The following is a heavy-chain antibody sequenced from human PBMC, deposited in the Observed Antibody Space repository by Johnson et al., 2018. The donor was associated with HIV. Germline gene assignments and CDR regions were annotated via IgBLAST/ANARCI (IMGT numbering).Heavy chain of an antibody. CDR2: ISYDGTNN. CDR1: GFTFSSYA. Sequence: QVQLVESGGGVVQPGRSLRLSCAASGFTFSSYAMHWVRQAPGKGLEWVAVISYDGTNNSYADSLKGRFPLSRDISKNTLYLQMNSLRAEDTAVYYCARDRGNYYDSSGYYGLGAFDIWGQGTMVTVSS. D-gene: IGHD3-22*01. V-gene: IGHV3-30-3*01. CDR3: ARDRGNYYDSSGYYGLGAFDI. J-gene: IGHJ3*02.